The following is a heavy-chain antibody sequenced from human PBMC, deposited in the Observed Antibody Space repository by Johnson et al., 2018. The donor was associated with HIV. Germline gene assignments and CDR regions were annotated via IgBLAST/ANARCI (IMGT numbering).Heavy chain of an antibody. CDR3: AKDRGSPGIPAAFDS. CDR2: IWYDGTNK. D-gene: IGHD1-26*01. CDR1: GFTFSNYA. V-gene: IGHV3-33*06. Sequence: VQLVESGGDLVKPGGSLRLSCAASGFTFSNYALHWVRQTPGKGLEWVAVIWYDGTNKYYEDSVKGRFTIARDNSKRTLYLQMNSLRAEDTAVYYCAKDRGSPGIPAAFDSWGQGTMVTVSS. J-gene: IGHJ3*02.